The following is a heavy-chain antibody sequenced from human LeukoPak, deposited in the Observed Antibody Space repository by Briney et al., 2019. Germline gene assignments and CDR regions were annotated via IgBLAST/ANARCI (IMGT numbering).Heavy chain of an antibody. D-gene: IGHD3-10*01. CDR1: GASISSNSYY. CDR3: ARSLGYYYGSGSYYF. J-gene: IGHJ4*02. Sequence: SETLSLTCTVSGASISSNSYYWGWVRQAPGKGLEWIASIYYTENKYHNPSLRSRVTISVDMSKNQCSLKLTSVTAADTAVYYCARSLGYYYGSGSYYFWGQGTLVTVSS. V-gene: IGHV4-39*01. CDR2: IYYTENK.